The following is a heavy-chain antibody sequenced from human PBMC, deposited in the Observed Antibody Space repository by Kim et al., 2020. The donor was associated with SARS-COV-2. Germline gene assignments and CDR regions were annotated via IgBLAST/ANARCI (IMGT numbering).Heavy chain of an antibody. J-gene: IGHJ6*02. Sequence: SETLSLTCTVSGDSITSSGYYWGWIRQPPGKELEWIATMYYSGFTHYNPSLKSRVTISVDTSMNQVSLELTSVTAADTAVYYCARHVGAVTTFYYFYGMDVWGQGTTVTVSS. V-gene: IGHV4-39*01. D-gene: IGHD4-17*01. CDR3: ARHVGAVTTFYYFYGMDV. CDR1: GDSITSSGYY. CDR2: MYYSGFT.